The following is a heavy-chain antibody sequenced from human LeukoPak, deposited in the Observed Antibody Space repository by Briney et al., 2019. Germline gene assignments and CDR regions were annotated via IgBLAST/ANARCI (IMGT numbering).Heavy chain of an antibody. Sequence: SETLSLTCAAYGGSFSGYYWSWIRQPPGKGLEWIGEINHSGSTNYNPSLKSRVTISVDTSKNQFSLKLSSVTAADTAVYYCARGSGWLLYPQVRLFYYWGQGTLVTVSS. CDR2: INHSGST. V-gene: IGHV4-34*01. CDR3: ARGSGWLLYPQVRLFYY. CDR1: GGSFSGYY. J-gene: IGHJ4*02. D-gene: IGHD3/OR15-3a*01.